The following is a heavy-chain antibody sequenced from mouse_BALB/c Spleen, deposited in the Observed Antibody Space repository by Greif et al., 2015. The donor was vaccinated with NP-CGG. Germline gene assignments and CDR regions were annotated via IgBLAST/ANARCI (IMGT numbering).Heavy chain of an antibody. J-gene: IGHJ4*01. CDR2: INPSTGYT. CDR1: GYTFTSYW. CDR3: ARLLRYAMDY. V-gene: IGHV1-7*01. Sequence: QVQLQQPGAELAKPGASVKMSCKASGYTFTSYWMHWVKQRPGQGLEWIGYINPSTGYTEYNQKFKDKATLTADKSSSTAYMQLSSLTSEDSAVYYCARLLRYAMDYWGQGTSVTVSS. D-gene: IGHD1-1*01.